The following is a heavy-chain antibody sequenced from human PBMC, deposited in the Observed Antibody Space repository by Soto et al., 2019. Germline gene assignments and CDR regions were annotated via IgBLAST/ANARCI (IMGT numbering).Heavy chain of an antibody. CDR2: IIPIFGTA. CDR3: ARSDHDYGDYVAILLAFDI. Sequence: SVKVSCKASGGTFSSYAISWVRQAPGQGLEWMGGIIPIFGTANYAQKFQGRVTITADESTSTAYMELSSLRSEDTAVYYCARSDHDYGDYVAILLAFDIWGQGTMVTVSS. D-gene: IGHD4-17*01. CDR1: GGTFSSYA. J-gene: IGHJ3*02. V-gene: IGHV1-69*13.